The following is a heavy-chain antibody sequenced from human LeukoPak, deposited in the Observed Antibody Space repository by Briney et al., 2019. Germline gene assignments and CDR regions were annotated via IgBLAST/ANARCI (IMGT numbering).Heavy chain of an antibody. Sequence: SETLSLTCTVSGGSISSYYWSWIRQPAGKGLEWIGHMDTSGHTNYNSSLMSRVTMSVDTSKNQFSLRLTSVTAADTAVYYCARHWSHSVAQFGRSYWFDPWGQGTLVTVSS. CDR1: GGSISSYY. V-gene: IGHV4-4*07. CDR2: MDTSGHT. CDR3: ARHWSHSVAQFGRSYWFDP. D-gene: IGHD2-15*01. J-gene: IGHJ5*02.